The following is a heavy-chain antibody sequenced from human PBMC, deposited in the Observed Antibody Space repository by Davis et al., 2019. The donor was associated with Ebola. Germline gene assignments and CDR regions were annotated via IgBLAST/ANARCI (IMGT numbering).Heavy chain of an antibody. D-gene: IGHD3-3*01. CDR2: MNPNSGNT. V-gene: IGHV1-8*01. CDR3: ARGSPYDFWSGYYWSGYYFDY. Sequence: AASVKVSCKASGYTFTSYDINWVRQATGQGLEWMGWMNPNSGNTGYAQKFQGRVTMTRNTSISTAYMELSSLRSEDTAVYYCARGSPYDFWSGYYWSGYYFDYWGQGTLVTVSS. J-gene: IGHJ4*02. CDR1: GYTFTSYD.